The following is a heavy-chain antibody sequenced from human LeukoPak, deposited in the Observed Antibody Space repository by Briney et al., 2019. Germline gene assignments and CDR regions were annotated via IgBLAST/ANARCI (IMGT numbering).Heavy chain of an antibody. J-gene: IGHJ4*02. D-gene: IGHD2-15*01. CDR2: IYYSGST. CDR1: GGSISSYY. V-gene: IGHV4-59*08. CDR3: ARHRTGLGYCSGGSCSRIFEY. Sequence: SETLSLTCTVSGGSISSYYWSWIRQPPGKGLEWIGYIYYSGSTNYNPSLKSRVTISVDTSKNQFSLKLSSVTAADTAVYYCARHRTGLGYCSGGSCSRIFEYWGQGTLVTVSS.